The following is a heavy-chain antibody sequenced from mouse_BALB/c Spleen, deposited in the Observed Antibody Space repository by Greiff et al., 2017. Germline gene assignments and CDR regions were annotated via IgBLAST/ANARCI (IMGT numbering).Heavy chain of an antibody. V-gene: IGHV2-2*02. J-gene: IGHJ1*01. CDR3: ARNWGYYGSLYWYFDV. Sequence: QVHVKQSGPGLVQPSQSLSITCTVSGFSLTSYGVHWVRQSPGKGLEWLGVIWSGGSTDYNAAFISRLSISKDNSKSQVFFKMNSLQANDTAIYYCARNWGYYGSLYWYFDVWGAGTTVTVSS. CDR2: IWSGGST. D-gene: IGHD1-1*01. CDR1: GFSLTSYG.